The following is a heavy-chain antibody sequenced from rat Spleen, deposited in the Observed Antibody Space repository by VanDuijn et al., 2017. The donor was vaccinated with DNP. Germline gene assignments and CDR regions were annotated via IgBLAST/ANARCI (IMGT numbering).Heavy chain of an antibody. Sequence: EVQLVESGGGLVQPGRSLKVSCVASGFTFSKNAMAWVRQAPKKGLEWVAALSYDGSSTYYRDSVKGRFTISRDNAQSTLYLQMDSLRSEDTATYYCARHRTIMPYYYAMDAWGQGASVTVSS. V-gene: IGHV5-29*01. D-gene: IGHD1-12*01. CDR1: GFTFSKNA. J-gene: IGHJ4*01. CDR2: LSYDGSST. CDR3: ARHRTIMPYYYAMDA.